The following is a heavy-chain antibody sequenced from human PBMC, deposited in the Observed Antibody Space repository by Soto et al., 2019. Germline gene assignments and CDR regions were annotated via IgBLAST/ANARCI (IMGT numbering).Heavy chain of an antibody. CDR3: ARDSAHSASDN. CDR1: GFTVSSYW. J-gene: IGHJ4*02. CDR2: MKQDGSQK. V-gene: IGHV3-7*01. D-gene: IGHD6-13*01. Sequence: GGSLRLSCAASGFTVSSYWMSWVRQAPGKGLELVANMKQDGSQKCYVDSVKGRFTVSRDNAKNSLYLQVNSLRAEDTAVYYCARDSAHSASDNWGQGTLVTVSS.